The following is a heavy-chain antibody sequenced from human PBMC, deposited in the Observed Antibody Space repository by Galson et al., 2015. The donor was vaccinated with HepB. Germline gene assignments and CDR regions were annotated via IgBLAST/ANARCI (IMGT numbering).Heavy chain of an antibody. J-gene: IGHJ3*02. D-gene: IGHD3-10*01. V-gene: IGHV3-11*06. CDR2: ISSSSSYT. CDR3: ARETVSGDAFDI. CDR1: GFTFSDYY. Sequence: SLRLSCAASGFTFSDYYMSWIRQAPGKGLEWVSYISSSSSYTNYADSVKGRFTISRDNAKNSLYLQMNSLRAEDTAVYYCARETVSGDAFDIWGQGTMVTVSS.